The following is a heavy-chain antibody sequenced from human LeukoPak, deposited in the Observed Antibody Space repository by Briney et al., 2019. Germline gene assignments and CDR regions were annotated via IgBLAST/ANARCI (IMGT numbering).Heavy chain of an antibody. J-gene: IGHJ4*02. Sequence: GGSLRLSCAASGFTFSSYSMNWVRQAPGKGLEWVSSISSSSSYIYYADSVKGRFTISRDNAKNSLYLQMNSLRAEDTAVYYRARDEVGGGYYDFWSGYYWFDYWGQGTLVTVSS. V-gene: IGHV3-21*01. CDR2: ISSSSSYI. CDR3: ARDEVGGGYYDFWSGYYWFDY. CDR1: GFTFSSYS. D-gene: IGHD3-3*01.